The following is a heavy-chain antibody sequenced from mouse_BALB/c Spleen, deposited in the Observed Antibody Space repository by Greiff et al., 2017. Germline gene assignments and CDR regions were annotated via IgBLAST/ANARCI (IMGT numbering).Heavy chain of an antibody. CDR3: ARFGYDDY. D-gene: IGHD2-2*01. Sequence: EVKLMESGAELVRPGALVKLSCKASGFNIKDYYMHWVKQRPEQGLEWIGWIDPENGNTIYDPKFQGKASITADTSSNTAYLQLSSLTSEDTAVYYCARFGYDDYWGQGTTLTVSS. J-gene: IGHJ2*01. CDR1: GFNIKDYY. CDR2: IDPENGNT. V-gene: IGHV14-1*02.